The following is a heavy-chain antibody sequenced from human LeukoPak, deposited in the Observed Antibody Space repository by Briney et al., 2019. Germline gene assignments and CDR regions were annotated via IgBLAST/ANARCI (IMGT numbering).Heavy chain of an antibody. CDR2: ISSSSSYI. D-gene: IGHD6-13*01. V-gene: IGHV3-21*01. CDR3: ARDLGSSWSIDY. Sequence: GESLRLSCAASGFTFSSYSMNWVRQAPGKGLEWVSSISSSSSYIYYADSVKGRFTISRDNAKNSLYLQMNSLRAEDTAVYYCARDLGSSWSIDYWGQGTLVTVSS. CDR1: GFTFSSYS. J-gene: IGHJ4*02.